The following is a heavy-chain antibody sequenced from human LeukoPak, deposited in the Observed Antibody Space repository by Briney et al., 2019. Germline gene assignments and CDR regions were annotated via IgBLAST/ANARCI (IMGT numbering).Heavy chain of an antibody. J-gene: IGHJ6*03. Sequence: TSETLSLTCTVSGGSISSSSHYWAWIRQPPGKGLEWIANIYYSGNTYYNPSLKSRVTISVDMSKNQFSLRVGSLTAADTAVYFCARGRVSSSTWYSTYYYYFYMDVWGKGTTVTVSS. CDR1: GGSISSSSHY. CDR3: ARGRVSSSTWYSTYYYYFYMDV. V-gene: IGHV4-39*07. CDR2: IYYSGNT. D-gene: IGHD6-13*01.